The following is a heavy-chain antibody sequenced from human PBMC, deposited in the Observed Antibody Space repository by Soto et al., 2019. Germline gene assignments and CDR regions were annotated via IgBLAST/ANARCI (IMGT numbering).Heavy chain of an antibody. Sequence: SETLSLPCTVSGTSVTSYSYYWNWIRQPPGKGLEWIGYVYYSGPTYSHPSLNSRVSISVDTSENQFSLRLTSVTAADTAVYYCVTVNLVGAAYYFDYWGPGTLVTVSS. CDR3: VTVNLVGAAYYFDY. J-gene: IGHJ4*02. V-gene: IGHV4-30-4*08. CDR1: GTSVTSYSYY. D-gene: IGHD1-26*01. CDR2: VYYSGPT.